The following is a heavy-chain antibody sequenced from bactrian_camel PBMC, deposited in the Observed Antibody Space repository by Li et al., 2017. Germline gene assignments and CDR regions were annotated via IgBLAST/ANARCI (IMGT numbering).Heavy chain of an antibody. CDR1: GYRYSTYC. CDR2: INRGGTT. Sequence: HVQLVESGGGSVQAGESLRLSCVVSGYRYSTYCMGWFRQVPGKGLEWVSIINRGGTTYYADSMKGRFTISKDNARNTLALQMNSLKPEDSAMYYCAYDLPRY. D-gene: IGHD1*01. V-gene: IGHV3S1*01.